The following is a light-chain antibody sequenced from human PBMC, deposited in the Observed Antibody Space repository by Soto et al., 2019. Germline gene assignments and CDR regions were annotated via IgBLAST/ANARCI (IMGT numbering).Light chain of an antibody. Sequence: QSVLTQPASVSGSHGQSITISCTGTSSDVGGYNYVSWYQQHPGKAPKLIIHEVSNRPSGVSNRFSGSKSGNTASLTISGLQAEDEADYYCDSYTSSRAYVFGIGTKLTVL. CDR1: SSDVGGYNY. J-gene: IGLJ1*01. V-gene: IGLV2-14*01. CDR2: EVS. CDR3: DSYTSSRAYV.